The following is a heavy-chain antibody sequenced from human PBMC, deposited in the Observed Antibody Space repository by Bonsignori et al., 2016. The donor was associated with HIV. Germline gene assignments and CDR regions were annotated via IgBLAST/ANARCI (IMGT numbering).Heavy chain of an antibody. J-gene: IGHJ5*02. D-gene: IGHD3-3*02. CDR2: IYWDDDK. CDR3: AHRALKTILGLVIDTSIFLYH. Sequence: QITLKESGPTLVKPTETLTLTCTFSGFSLSTSGAAVGWIRQPPGKAPEWLALIYWDDDKRYSSSLKSRLIVTKDTSKNQVVLTMTNLDPADTATYYCAHRALKTILGLVIDTSIFLYHWGQGSLVTVSS. V-gene: IGHV2-5*02. CDR1: GFSLSTSGAA.